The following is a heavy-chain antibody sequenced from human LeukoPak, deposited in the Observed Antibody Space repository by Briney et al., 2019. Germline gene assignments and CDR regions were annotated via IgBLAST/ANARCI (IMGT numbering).Heavy chain of an antibody. Sequence: PSETLSLTCTVSGGSISSYHWSWIRQPPGKGLEWIGYIYYSGSTNYNPSLKSRVTISVDTSKNQFSLKLSSVTAADTAVYYCARQVRGGYFDYWGQGTLVTVSS. D-gene: IGHD3-16*01. CDR3: ARQVRGGYFDY. CDR1: GGSISSYH. CDR2: IYYSGST. V-gene: IGHV4-59*08. J-gene: IGHJ4*02.